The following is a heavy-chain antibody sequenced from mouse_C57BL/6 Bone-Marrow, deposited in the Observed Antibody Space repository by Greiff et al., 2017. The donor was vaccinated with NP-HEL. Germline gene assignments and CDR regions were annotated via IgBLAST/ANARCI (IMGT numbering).Heavy chain of an antibody. J-gene: IGHJ4*01. Sequence: EVKLVESGGGLVQPGGSLKLSCAASGFTFSDYGMAWVRQAPRKGPSWVAFISNLAYRIYYAGTVTGRFTISRENAKNTLYLEMSSLRSEDTAMYYCARQGDGNYYAMDYWGQGTSVTVSS. CDR2: ISNLAYRI. D-gene: IGHD2-1*01. CDR1: GFTFSDYG. CDR3: ARQGDGNYYAMDY. V-gene: IGHV5-15*04.